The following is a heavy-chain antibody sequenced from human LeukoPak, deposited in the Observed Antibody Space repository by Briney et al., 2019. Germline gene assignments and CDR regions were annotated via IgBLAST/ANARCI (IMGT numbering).Heavy chain of an antibody. CDR2: IASDGSST. J-gene: IGHJ4*02. D-gene: IGHD2-15*01. CDR1: GFTFSSYW. V-gene: IGHV3-74*01. Sequence: PGGSLRLSCAASGFTFSSYWMNWVRQAPGKGLVWVSRIASDGSSTTYADSVKGRFSISRDNSKNTLYLQMNSLRAEDTAVYYCASNLYCSGGSCYFPNFDYWGQGTLVTVSS. CDR3: ASNLYCSGGSCYFPNFDY.